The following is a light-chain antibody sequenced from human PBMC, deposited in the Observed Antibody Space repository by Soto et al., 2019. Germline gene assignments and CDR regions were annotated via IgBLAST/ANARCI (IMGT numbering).Light chain of an antibody. Sequence: SYELTQPPSVSVAPGQTARITCGGNNIRNKSVQWYQQKPGQAPVVVVYDDTNRPSGIPERFSGSNSGNRATLTISRVEAGDEADYYCQVWDSSSDHWVFGGGTKLTVL. CDR3: QVWDSSSDHWV. J-gene: IGLJ3*02. CDR2: DDT. V-gene: IGLV3-21*02. CDR1: NIRNKS.